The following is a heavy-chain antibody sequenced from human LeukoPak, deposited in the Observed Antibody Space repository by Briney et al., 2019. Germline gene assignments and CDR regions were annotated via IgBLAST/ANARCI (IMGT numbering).Heavy chain of an antibody. CDR2: ISAYNGNT. CDR1: GYTFTSYG. J-gene: IGHJ2*01. Sequence: ASVKVSCKASGYTFTSYGISWARQAPGQGLGLMGWISAYNGNTNYAQKLQGRVTMTTDTSTSTAYMELRSLRSDDTAVYYCARDVVIAVAGTGWYFDLWGRGTLVTVSS. CDR3: ARDVVIAVAGTGWYFDL. D-gene: IGHD6-19*01. V-gene: IGHV1-18*01.